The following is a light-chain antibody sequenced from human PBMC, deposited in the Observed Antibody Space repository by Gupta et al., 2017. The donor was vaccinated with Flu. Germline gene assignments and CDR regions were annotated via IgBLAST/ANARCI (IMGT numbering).Light chain of an antibody. V-gene: IGKV3D-15*01. Sequence: PATLSVSPAEIATLSSRARHSVSSNLAWYQQKPGQAPRDLIYGASTRATSIPARFSGSGSGTEFTLTISSLQSEDFAVYYCQQDNNWPITFGGGTKVEIK. J-gene: IGKJ4*01. CDR3: QQDNNWPIT. CDR2: GAS. CDR1: HSVSSN.